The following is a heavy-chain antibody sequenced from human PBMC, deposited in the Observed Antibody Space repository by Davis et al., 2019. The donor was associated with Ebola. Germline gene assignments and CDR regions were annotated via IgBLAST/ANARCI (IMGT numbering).Heavy chain of an antibody. CDR2: ISGSGGST. V-gene: IGHV3-23*01. CDR1: GFTFSSYA. J-gene: IGHJ6*02. Sequence: GESLKISCAASGFTFSSYAMSWVRQAPGKGLEWVSAISGSGGSTYYADSVKGRFTISRDNSKNTLYLQMNSLRAEDTAVYYCASESIAAAGTLLYYYGMDVWGQGTTVTVSS. CDR3: ASESIAAAGTLLYYYGMDV. D-gene: IGHD6-13*01.